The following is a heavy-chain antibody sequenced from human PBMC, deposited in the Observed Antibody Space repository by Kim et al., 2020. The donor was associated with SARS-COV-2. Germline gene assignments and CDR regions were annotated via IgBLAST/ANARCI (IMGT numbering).Heavy chain of an antibody. D-gene: IGHD1-26*01. CDR3: AREGAAVDY. J-gene: IGHJ4*02. CDR2: WYN. Sequence: WYNDYAVSVKSRITINPDTSKNQFSLQLNSVTPEDTAVYYCAREGAAVDYWGQGTLVTISS. V-gene: IGHV6-1*01.